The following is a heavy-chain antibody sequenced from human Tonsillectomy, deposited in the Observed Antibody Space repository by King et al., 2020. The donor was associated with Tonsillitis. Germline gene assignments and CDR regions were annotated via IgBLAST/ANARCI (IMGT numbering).Heavy chain of an antibody. D-gene: IGHD3-22*01. CDR3: ASYDSSGYYFDY. J-gene: IGHJ4*02. Sequence: QVQLVQSGGGLVKPGGSLRLSCAASGFTFSDYYMSWIRQAPGQGLEWGSYISSSGSTIYYADPVKGRFTISRDNAKNSLYLQMNSLRAEDTAVYYCASYDSSGYYFDYWGQGTLVTVSS. V-gene: IGHV3-11*01. CDR1: GFTFSDYY. CDR2: ISSSGSTI.